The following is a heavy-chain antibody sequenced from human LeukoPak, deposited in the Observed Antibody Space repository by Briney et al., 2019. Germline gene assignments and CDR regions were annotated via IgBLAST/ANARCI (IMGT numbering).Heavy chain of an antibody. Sequence: GGSLRLSCAASGFTFSSYSMHGARQAPGQGLEWVALISSDGGYKYYAGSVEGRFTISRDTSENTLYLQMNSLRPEDTAVYYCARDRYYGSGPYYGMDVWGQGTTVIVSS. CDR1: GFTFSSYS. V-gene: IGHV3-30-3*01. D-gene: IGHD3-10*01. J-gene: IGHJ6*02. CDR2: ISSDGGYK. CDR3: ARDRYYGSGPYYGMDV.